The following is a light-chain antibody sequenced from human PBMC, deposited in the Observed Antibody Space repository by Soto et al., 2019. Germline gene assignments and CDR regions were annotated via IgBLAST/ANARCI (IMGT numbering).Light chain of an antibody. CDR3: QQRSNGRVT. Sequence: EIVLTQSPVTLSLSPGERATLSCRASQSVSRYLAWYQQKPGQAPRLLIYDASNRATGIPARFSGSGSGTDFTLTISSLELEDVAVYFCQQRSNGRVTFGGGTKVEIK. CDR2: DAS. V-gene: IGKV3-11*01. CDR1: QSVSRY. J-gene: IGKJ4*01.